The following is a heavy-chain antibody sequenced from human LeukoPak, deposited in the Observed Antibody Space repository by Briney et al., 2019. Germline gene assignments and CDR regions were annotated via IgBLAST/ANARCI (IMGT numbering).Heavy chain of an antibody. Sequence: ASVKVSCKASGGTLSSYAISWVRQAPGQGLEWMGGIIPIFGTANYAQKFQGRVTITADESTSTAYMELSSLRSEDTAVYYCARERNYYDSSGYYYYPYWGQGTLVTVSS. V-gene: IGHV1-69*01. CDR1: GGTLSSYA. J-gene: IGHJ4*02. CDR3: ARERNYYDSSGYYYYPY. CDR2: IIPIFGTA. D-gene: IGHD3-22*01.